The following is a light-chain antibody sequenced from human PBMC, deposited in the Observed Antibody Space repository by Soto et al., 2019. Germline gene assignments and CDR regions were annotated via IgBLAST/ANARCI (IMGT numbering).Light chain of an antibody. V-gene: IGKV4-1*01. Sequence: DIVMTQSPDSLVVSLGERATINCKSSQSVLYSSNNKNYLAWYQQKPGQPPKLLIYWASTRESGVPDRFSGSGSGTEFTLTISSLQAEDVAVYYCQQYYSTPLTFGGGTKVEIK. J-gene: IGKJ4*01. CDR1: QSVLYSSNNKNY. CDR3: QQYYSTPLT. CDR2: WAS.